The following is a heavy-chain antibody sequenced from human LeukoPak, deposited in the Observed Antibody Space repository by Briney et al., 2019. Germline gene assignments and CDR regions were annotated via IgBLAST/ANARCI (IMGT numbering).Heavy chain of an antibody. V-gene: IGHV3-43*01. Sequence: GGSLRLSCAASGFTFDDYTMHWVRQAPGKGLEWVSLISWDGGSTCYADSVKGRFTISRDNSKNSLYLQMNSLRTEDTALYYCAKGARYYDFWSGYYSPYFDYWGQGTLVTVSS. CDR1: GFTFDDYT. D-gene: IGHD3-3*01. J-gene: IGHJ4*02. CDR3: AKGARYYDFWSGYYSPYFDY. CDR2: ISWDGGST.